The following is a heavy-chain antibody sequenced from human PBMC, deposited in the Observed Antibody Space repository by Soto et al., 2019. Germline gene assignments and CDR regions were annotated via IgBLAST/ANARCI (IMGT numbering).Heavy chain of an antibody. Sequence: EVQLVESGGGLVKPGGSLRLSCAVSGFTLGNAWMTWVRQAPGKGLEWVGRIKRKTDGGTADYAAPVKGRFTISRDDSKNTLHLQMNSLKTEDTAVYYCTTEAVEYCSSISCSGYMDVWGKGTTVTVSS. V-gene: IGHV3-15*01. CDR2: IKRKTDGGTA. CDR1: GFTLGNAW. D-gene: IGHD2-2*01. CDR3: TTEAVEYCSSISCSGYMDV. J-gene: IGHJ6*03.